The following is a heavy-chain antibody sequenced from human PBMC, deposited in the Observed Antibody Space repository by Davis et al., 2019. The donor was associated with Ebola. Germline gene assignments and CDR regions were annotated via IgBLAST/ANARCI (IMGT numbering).Heavy chain of an antibody. CDR3: ARGAVTTLLN. V-gene: IGHV3-30*03. CDR1: GFTFSSYG. J-gene: IGHJ4*02. D-gene: IGHD4-17*01. CDR2: ISYDGSNK. Sequence: GGSLRLSCAASGFTFSSYGMHWVRQAPGKGLEWVAVISYDGSNKYYADSVKGRFTISRDNAKNTLYLQMNSLRAEDTAVYYCARGAVTTLLNWGQGTLVTVSS.